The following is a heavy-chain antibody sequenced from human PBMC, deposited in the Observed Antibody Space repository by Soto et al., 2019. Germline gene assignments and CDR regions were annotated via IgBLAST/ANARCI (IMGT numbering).Heavy chain of an antibody. Sequence: GGSLRLSCAASGFTFSSYAMHWVRQAPGKGLEWVAVISYDGSNKYYADSVKGRFTISGDNSKNKLYLQMNSLRAEETAVYYCARDRDVYYDFWSGYSPPGADYGMDVWGQGTTVTVSS. V-gene: IGHV3-30-3*01. J-gene: IGHJ6*02. CDR3: ARDRDVYYDFWSGYSPPGADYGMDV. D-gene: IGHD3-3*01. CDR2: ISYDGSNK. CDR1: GFTFSSYA.